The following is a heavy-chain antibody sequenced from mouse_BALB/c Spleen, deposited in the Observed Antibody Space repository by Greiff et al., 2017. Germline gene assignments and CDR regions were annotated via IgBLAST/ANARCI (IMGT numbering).Heavy chain of an antibody. V-gene: IGHV3-6*02. CDR2: ISYDGSN. Sequence: VQLKESGPGLVKPSQSLSLTCSVTGYSITSGYYWNWIRQFPGNKLEWMGYISYDGSNNYNPSLKNRISITRDTSKNQFFLKLNSVTTEDTATYYCAREDDGYYDYWGQGTSVTVSS. J-gene: IGHJ4*01. CDR3: AREDDGYYDY. CDR1: GYSITSGYY. D-gene: IGHD2-3*01.